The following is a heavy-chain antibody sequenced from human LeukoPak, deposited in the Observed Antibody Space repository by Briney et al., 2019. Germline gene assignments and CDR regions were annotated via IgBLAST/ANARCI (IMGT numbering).Heavy chain of an antibody. V-gene: IGHV3-9*01. J-gene: IGHJ4*02. D-gene: IGHD3-22*01. CDR2: ISWNSGSI. Sequence: GRSLRLSCAASGFAFDDYAMHWVRQAPGKGLEWVSGISWNSGSIGYADSVKGRFTNSRDNAKNSLYLQMNSLRAEDTALYYCAKGYDSSGSPSDYWGQGTLVTVSS. CDR3: AKGYDSSGSPSDY. CDR1: GFAFDDYA.